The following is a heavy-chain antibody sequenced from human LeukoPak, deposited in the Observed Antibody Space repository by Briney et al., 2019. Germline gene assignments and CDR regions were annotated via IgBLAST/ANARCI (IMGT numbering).Heavy chain of an antibody. D-gene: IGHD1-26*01. CDR3: ARDRRGATDY. CDR2: IYYSGST. J-gene: IGHJ4*02. Sequence: SETLSLTCTVSGGPISSYYWSWIRQPPGKGLEWIGYIYYSGSTNYNPSLKSRVTISVDTSKNQFSLKLSSVTAADTAVYYCARDRRGATDYWRQGTLVTVSS. V-gene: IGHV4-59*01. CDR1: GGPISSYY.